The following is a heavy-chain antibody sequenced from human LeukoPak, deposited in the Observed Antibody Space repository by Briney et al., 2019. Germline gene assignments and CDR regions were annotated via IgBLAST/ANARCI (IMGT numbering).Heavy chain of an antibody. V-gene: IGHV3-53*01. J-gene: IGHJ4*02. Sequence: GGSLRLSCAASGFTVSSNYMSWVRQAPGKGLEWVSVIYSGGSTYYADSVKGRFTISRDNSKNTLYLQMNSLRAEDTAVYYCAKATQWLPRGFDYWGQGTLVTASS. CDR1: GFTVSSNY. CDR3: AKATQWLPRGFDY. D-gene: IGHD6-19*01. CDR2: IYSGGST.